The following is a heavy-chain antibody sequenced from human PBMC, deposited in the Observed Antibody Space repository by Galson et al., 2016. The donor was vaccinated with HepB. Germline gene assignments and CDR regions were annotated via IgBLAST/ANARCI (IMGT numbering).Heavy chain of an antibody. CDR3: ARARPSEIVIIPAALDY. Sequence: TLSLTCTVSGGSISSGDYYWSWIRQHPGEGLEWIGYIYNSGGTYYNPSLNSRATISVDTSENQFSLKLSSVTAADTAVYYCARARPSEIVIIPAALDYWGQGTLVTVSS. CDR1: GGSISSGDYY. J-gene: IGHJ4*02. V-gene: IGHV4-31*03. D-gene: IGHD2-2*01. CDR2: IYNSGGT.